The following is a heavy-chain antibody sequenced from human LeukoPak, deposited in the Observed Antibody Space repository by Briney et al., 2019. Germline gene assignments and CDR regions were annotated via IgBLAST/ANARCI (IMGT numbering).Heavy chain of an antibody. D-gene: IGHD1-1*01. CDR1: GYTFTSYG. CDR2: ISAYNGNT. CDR3: ARDRTTGTTQRVFYYYYYMDV. J-gene: IGHJ6*03. Sequence: ASVKVSCKASGYTFTSYGISGVRQAPGQGLEWMGWISAYNGNTNYAQKLQGRVTMTTDTSTSTAYMELRSLRSDDTAVYYCARDRTTGTTQRVFYYYYYMDVWGKGTTVTVS. V-gene: IGHV1-18*01.